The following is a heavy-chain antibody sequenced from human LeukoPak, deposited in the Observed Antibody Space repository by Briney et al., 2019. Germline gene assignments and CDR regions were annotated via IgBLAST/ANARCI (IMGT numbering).Heavy chain of an antibody. CDR3: ARGGCSGGSCYSSWFDP. V-gene: IGHV1-2*02. D-gene: IGHD2-15*01. Sequence: ASVKVSCKASGYTFTGYYMHWVRQAPGQGLEWMGWIDPNSGGRNYAQKFQGRVTMTRDTSSTTAYMVLSSLTSDDTAVYYCARGGCSGGSCYSSWFDPWGQGTLVSVSS. CDR1: GYTFTGYY. CDR2: IDPNSGGR. J-gene: IGHJ5*02.